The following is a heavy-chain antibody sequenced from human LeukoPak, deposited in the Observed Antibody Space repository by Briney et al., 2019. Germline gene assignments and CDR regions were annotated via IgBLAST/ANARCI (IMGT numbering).Heavy chain of an antibody. J-gene: IGHJ4*02. CDR2: IYTSGSS. Sequence: SETLSLTCTLSGGSLSSYYWSWIRQPAGKGLEWIGRIYTSGSSNYKPSLKSRLTMSVDTSKNQFSLKLTSVTAADTAVYYCARSCSGSGSYYSLKYWGQGALVTVSS. V-gene: IGHV4-4*07. D-gene: IGHD3-10*01. CDR3: ARSCSGSGSYYSLKY. CDR1: GGSLSSYY.